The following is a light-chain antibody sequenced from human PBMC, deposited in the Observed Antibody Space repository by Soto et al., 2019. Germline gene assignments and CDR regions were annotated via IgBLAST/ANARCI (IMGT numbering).Light chain of an antibody. CDR1: ESVSDNY. CDR2: GAS. CDR3: QQYGYSPLT. V-gene: IGKV3-20*01. Sequence: EIVLTQSPGTLSLSPGEGATLSCRASESVSDNYLAWYQQRSGQAPRLVIYGASSRASAVPDRFSGSGSGADFTLTISRLEPEDFEVYYCQQYGYSPLTVGGGTKVDIK. J-gene: IGKJ4*01.